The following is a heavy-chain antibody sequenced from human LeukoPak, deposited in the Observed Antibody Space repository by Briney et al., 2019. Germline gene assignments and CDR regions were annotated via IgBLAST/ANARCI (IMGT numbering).Heavy chain of an antibody. J-gene: IGHJ5*02. V-gene: IGHV4-39*07. CDR3: ARAFSSGFTPHWFDP. CDR1: GGSISSGSYY. Sequence: SETLSLTCTVSGGSISSGSYYWGWIRQPPGKGLEWIGSIYYSGSTNYNPSLKSRVTISVDTSKNQFSLKLSSVTAADTAVYYCARAFSSGFTPHWFDPWGQGTLVTVSS. CDR2: IYYSGST. D-gene: IGHD3-22*01.